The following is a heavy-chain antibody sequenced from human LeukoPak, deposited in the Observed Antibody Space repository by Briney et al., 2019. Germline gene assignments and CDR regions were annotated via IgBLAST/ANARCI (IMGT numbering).Heavy chain of an antibody. V-gene: IGHV3-48*01. Sequence: PGGSLRLSCAASGFTFNNYGMNWVRQAPGKGLEWVSYISGSSSTIYYADSVKGRFIISRDNAKNSLYLQMSSLRADDTAVYYCARVFARIAAAGTLVYWGQGTLVTVSS. J-gene: IGHJ4*02. D-gene: IGHD6-13*01. CDR3: ARVFARIAAAGTLVY. CDR1: GFTFNNYG. CDR2: ISGSSSTI.